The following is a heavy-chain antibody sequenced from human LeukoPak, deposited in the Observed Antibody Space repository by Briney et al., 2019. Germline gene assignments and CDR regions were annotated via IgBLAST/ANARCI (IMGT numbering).Heavy chain of an antibody. V-gene: IGHV1-8*01. CDR2: MNPNSGNT. D-gene: IGHD2-2*01. J-gene: IGHJ4*02. Sequence: ASVKVSCKASGYSFTSYDINWVRQATGQGLEWMGWMNPNSGNTDCAQKFQGRVTMTRNTSITTAYMELSSLRSEDTAVYYCVRGRCCSSSCDVPGFDYWGQGTLVTVSS. CDR1: GYSFTSYD. CDR3: VRGRCCSSSCDVPGFDY.